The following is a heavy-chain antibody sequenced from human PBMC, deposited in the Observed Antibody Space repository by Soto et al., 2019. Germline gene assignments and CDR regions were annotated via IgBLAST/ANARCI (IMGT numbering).Heavy chain of an antibody. CDR1: GFTFGDYA. Sequence: LRLSCTASGFTFGDYAMSWVRQAPGKGLEWVGFIRSKAYGGTTEYAASVKGRFTISRDDSKSIAYLQMNSLKTEDTAVYYCTRFPPRYCSGGSCYTWGQGTLVTVSS. CDR3: TRFPPRYCSGGSCYT. J-gene: IGHJ5*02. CDR2: IRSKAYGGTT. D-gene: IGHD2-15*01. V-gene: IGHV3-49*04.